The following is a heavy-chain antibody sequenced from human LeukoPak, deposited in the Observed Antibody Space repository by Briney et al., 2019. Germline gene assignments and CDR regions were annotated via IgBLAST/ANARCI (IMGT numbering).Heavy chain of an antibody. V-gene: IGHV4-30-4*01. J-gene: IGHJ6*02. D-gene: IGHD6-13*01. CDR1: GGSISSGDYY. CDR2: IYYSGST. Sequence: SQTLSLTCTVSGGSISSGDYYWSWIRQPPGKGLEWIGYIYYSGSTNYNPSLKSRVTISVDTSKNQFSLKLSSVTAADTAVYYCARAGELWSSSWYGDYYYGMDVWGQGTTVTVSS. CDR3: ARAGELWSSSWYGDYYYGMDV.